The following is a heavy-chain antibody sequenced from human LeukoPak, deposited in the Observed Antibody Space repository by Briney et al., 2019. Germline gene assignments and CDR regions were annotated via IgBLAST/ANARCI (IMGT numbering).Heavy chain of an antibody. Sequence: PSETLSLTCTVSGGFISSSSYYWGWIRQPPGKGLEWIGDIYYSGRTYYNPSLGSRVSISLDTSMNDFSLTLSYLTAADTAVYYCARRRYYDSTGFLDWGRGSLVIVSS. V-gene: IGHV4-39*02. D-gene: IGHD3-22*01. CDR2: IYYSGRT. CDR3: ARRRYYDSTGFLD. J-gene: IGHJ1*01. CDR1: GGFISSSSYY.